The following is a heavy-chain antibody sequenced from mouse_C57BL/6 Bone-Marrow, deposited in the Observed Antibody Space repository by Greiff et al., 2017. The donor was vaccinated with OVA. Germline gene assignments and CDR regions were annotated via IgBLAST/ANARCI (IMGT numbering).Heavy chain of an antibody. CDR1: GFTFSDFY. CDR2: SRHKDNDYTT. CDR3: ARDGYYGKGYAMDY. D-gene: IGHD2-1*01. J-gene: IGHJ4*01. V-gene: IGHV7-1*01. Sequence: EVKLVESGGGLVQSGRSLRLSCATSGFTFSDFYMEWVRQAPGTGLEWIAASRHKDNDYTTDYSESVKGRFIVSRDTSQSILSLQMNALRAEDTAIYYCARDGYYGKGYAMDYWGQGTSVTVSS.